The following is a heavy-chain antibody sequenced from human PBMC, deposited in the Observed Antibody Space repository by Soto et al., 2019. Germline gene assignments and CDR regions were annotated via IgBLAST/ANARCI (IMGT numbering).Heavy chain of an antibody. J-gene: IGHJ4*02. CDR2: ITPIYPTT. D-gene: IGHD5-18*01. V-gene: IGHV1-69*15. CDR3: ARIPRYSFPTSDDLDS. CDR1: GGTFYTYT. Sequence: QVQLVQSGAEVRKPGSSVKVSCKASGGTFYTYTFSWVRQAPGQGLEWMGSITPIYPTTNYAEKFQGRLTVTADGSTSTAYMELSSLTSDDTAVYYCARIPRYSFPTSDDLDSWGQGTLVTVSS.